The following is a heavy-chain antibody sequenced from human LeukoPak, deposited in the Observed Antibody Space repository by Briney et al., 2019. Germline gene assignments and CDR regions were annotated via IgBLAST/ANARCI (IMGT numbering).Heavy chain of an antibody. V-gene: IGHV3-74*01. D-gene: IGHD2-8*02. CDR2: INSDGSST. J-gene: IGHJ4*02. CDR3: ARGRYYTADY. Sequence: PGGSLRLSCAASGFSFSTTWMHWVRQVPGKGLVWVSRINSDGSSTIYADSVKGRFTISRDNTKNTLYLQMNRLRADDTAVYYCARGRYYTADYWGQGTLVTVSS. CDR1: GFSFSTTW.